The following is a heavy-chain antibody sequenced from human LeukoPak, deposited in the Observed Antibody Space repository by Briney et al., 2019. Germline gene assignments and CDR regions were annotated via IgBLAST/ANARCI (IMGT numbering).Heavy chain of an antibody. V-gene: IGHV3-73*01. CDR3: TARRGSGYDPFDY. Sequence: GGSLRLSCAASGFTFSGSAMHWVRQASGKGLEWVGRIRSKANSYATAYAASVKGRFTISRDDSKNTAYLQMNSLKTEDTAVYYCTARRGSGYDPFDYWGQGTLVTVSS. CDR1: GFTFSGSA. CDR2: IRSKANSYAT. D-gene: IGHD5-12*01. J-gene: IGHJ4*02.